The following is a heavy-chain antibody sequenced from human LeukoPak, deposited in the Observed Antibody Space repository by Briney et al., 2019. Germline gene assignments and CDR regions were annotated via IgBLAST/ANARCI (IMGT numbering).Heavy chain of an antibody. CDR3: AKDPVSPYCGYDCSADAFDI. CDR1: GFTFSSYG. J-gene: IGHJ3*02. CDR2: ITNSGGST. V-gene: IGHV3-23*01. D-gene: IGHD2-21*02. Sequence: GGSLRLSCAASGFTFSSYGMSWVRQAPGKGLEWVSSITNSGGSTYYADSVKGRFTISRDNSKNTLYLQMNSLGAEDTALYYCAKDPVSPYCGYDCSADAFDIWGQGTRVTVSS.